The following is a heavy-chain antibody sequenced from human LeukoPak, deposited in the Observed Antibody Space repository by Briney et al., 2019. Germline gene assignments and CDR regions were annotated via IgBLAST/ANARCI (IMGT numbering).Heavy chain of an antibody. CDR3: ARHSGAPYCSGGSCYDWFDP. Sequence: KRGAVMKICSTGCGSCFSNYWIGLVHPLAGKRLEWMGIIYPGDYDTRYSPAFQGQVTISADKSISTAYLQWSSLKASDTAMYYCARHSGAPYCSGGSCYDWFDPWGQGTLVTVSS. V-gene: IGHV5-51*07. J-gene: IGHJ5*02. D-gene: IGHD2-15*01. CDR1: GSCFSNYW. CDR2: IYPGDYDT.